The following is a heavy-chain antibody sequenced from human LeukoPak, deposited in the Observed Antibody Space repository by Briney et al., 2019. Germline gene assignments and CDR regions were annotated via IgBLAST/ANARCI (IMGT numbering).Heavy chain of an antibody. V-gene: IGHV3-21*01. CDR2: ISSSSSYI. J-gene: IGHJ6*02. D-gene: IGHD4-17*01. Sequence: GGSLRLSCAASGFTFSSYSMSWVRQAPGKGLEWVSSISSSSSYIYYADSVKGRFTISRDNAKNSLYLQMNSLRAEDTAVYYCARAPTVSNYYGMDVWGQGTTVTVSS. CDR1: GFTFSSYS. CDR3: ARAPTVSNYYGMDV.